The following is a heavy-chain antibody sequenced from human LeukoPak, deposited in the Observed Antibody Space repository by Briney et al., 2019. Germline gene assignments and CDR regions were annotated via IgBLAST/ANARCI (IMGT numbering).Heavy chain of an antibody. CDR3: ARRVGGTPDY. CDR1: GFTFSDYA. CDR2: IGGDGRGN. D-gene: IGHD1-26*01. J-gene: IGHJ4*02. V-gene: IGHV3-23*01. Sequence: GGSLRLSCAASGFTFSDYAVTWVRQAPGEGLEWVSAIGGDGRGNDYADSVKGRFIISRDNSKNTVFLQMNSLRAEDTALYYCARRVGGTPDYWGLGTLVTVSS.